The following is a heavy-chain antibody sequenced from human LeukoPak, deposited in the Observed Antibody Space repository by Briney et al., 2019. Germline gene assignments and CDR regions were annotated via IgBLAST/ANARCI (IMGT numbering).Heavy chain of an antibody. D-gene: IGHD3-22*01. J-gene: IGHJ4*02. Sequence: GGSLRLSCAASEFYWMHWVRQAPGKGPEWVAGFNGRGDSTYYAESVRGRFTISRDTSKNTLYLQVSSLRVEDTAVYYCARDPYYYDSSAFYPFDYWGQGTLVTVSS. CDR2: FNGRGDST. CDR3: ARDPYYYDSSAFYPFDY. CDR1: EFYW. V-gene: IGHV3-23*01.